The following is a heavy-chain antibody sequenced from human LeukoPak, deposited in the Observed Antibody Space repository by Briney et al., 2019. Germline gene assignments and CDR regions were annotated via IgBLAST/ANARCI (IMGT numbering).Heavy chain of an antibody. CDR3: ARHGGYHSPIDY. Sequence: SETLSLTCTVSGGSISSYYWSWIRQPPGKGLEWIGYIYYSGSTNYNPSLKSRVTISVDTSKNQFSLKLNSVTAADTAVYYCARHGGYHSPIDYWGQGTLVTVSS. J-gene: IGHJ4*02. CDR2: IYYSGST. CDR1: GGSISSYY. V-gene: IGHV4-59*08. D-gene: IGHD3-22*01.